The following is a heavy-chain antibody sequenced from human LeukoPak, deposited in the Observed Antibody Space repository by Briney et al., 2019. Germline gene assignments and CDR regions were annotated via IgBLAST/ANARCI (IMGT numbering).Heavy chain of an antibody. CDR3: ARTPIVRFLEWLFYSL. Sequence: ASVKVSCKASGYTFTSYGISWVRQAPGQGLEWMGWISAYNGNTNYAQKLQGRVTMTTDTSTSTAYMELRSLRSDDTAVYYCARTPIVRFLEWLFYSLWGQGTLVTVSS. CDR1: GYTFTSYG. D-gene: IGHD3-3*01. CDR2: ISAYNGNT. V-gene: IGHV1-18*01. J-gene: IGHJ4*02.